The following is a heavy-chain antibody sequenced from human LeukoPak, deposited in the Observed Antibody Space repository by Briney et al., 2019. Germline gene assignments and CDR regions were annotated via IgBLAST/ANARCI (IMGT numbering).Heavy chain of an antibody. V-gene: IGHV4-34*01. CDR3: ASSKLRLGELSLAMDY. Sequence: PSETLSLTCAVYGGSFSGYYWSWIRQPPGKGLEWIGEINHSGSTNYNPSLKSRVTISADTSKNQFSLKLSSVTAADTAVYYCASSKLRLGELSLAMDYWGQGTLVTVSS. CDR2: INHSGST. J-gene: IGHJ4*02. CDR1: GGSFSGYY. D-gene: IGHD3-16*02.